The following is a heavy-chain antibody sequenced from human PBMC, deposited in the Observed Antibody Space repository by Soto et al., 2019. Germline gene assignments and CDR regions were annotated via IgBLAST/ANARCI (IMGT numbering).Heavy chain of an antibody. J-gene: IGHJ6*02. V-gene: IGHV3-23*01. Sequence: GGSLRLSCAASGFTFSSYVMSWVRQAPGKGLEWVSAISGSGGSTYYADSVKGRFTISRDNSKSTLYLQMNSLRAEDTAVYYCAKVLRFLEWLTYYYYGMDVWGQGTTVTVSS. CDR3: AKVLRFLEWLTYYYYGMDV. D-gene: IGHD3-3*01. CDR2: ISGSGGST. CDR1: GFTFSSYV.